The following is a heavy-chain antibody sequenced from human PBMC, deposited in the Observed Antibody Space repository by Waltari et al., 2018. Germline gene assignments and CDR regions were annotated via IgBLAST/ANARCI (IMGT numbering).Heavy chain of an antibody. CDR3: ARVGETWSGYYPDAFDI. CDR1: GYTFTSYA. V-gene: IGHV1-3*01. Sequence: QVQLVQSGAEVKKPGASVKVSCKASGYTFTSYAMHWVRQAPGKRLEWMGWINAGNGNTKYSQKCQGRVTITRDTAAITAYMGLSSLRSEDTAVYYCARVGETWSGYYPDAFDIWGQGTMVTVSS. CDR2: INAGNGNT. D-gene: IGHD3-3*01. J-gene: IGHJ3*02.